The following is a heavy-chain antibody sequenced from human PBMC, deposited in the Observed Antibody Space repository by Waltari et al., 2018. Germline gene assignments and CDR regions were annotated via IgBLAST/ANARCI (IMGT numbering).Heavy chain of an antibody. V-gene: IGHV1-3*01. J-gene: IGHJ6*02. CDR1: GYTFTSYA. CDR2: INAGNGNT. D-gene: IGHD3-10*01. Sequence: QVQLVQSGAEVKKPGASVKVSCKASGYTFTSYAMHWVRQAPGQRLEWMGWINAGNGNTKYSQKFQGRVTITRDTSASTAYMELSSLRSEDTAVYYCARSQILLWFRETIGLYGMDVWGQGTTVTVSS. CDR3: ARSQILLWFRETIGLYGMDV.